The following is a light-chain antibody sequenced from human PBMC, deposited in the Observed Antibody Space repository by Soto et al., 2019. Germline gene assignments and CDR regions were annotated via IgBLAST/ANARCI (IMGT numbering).Light chain of an antibody. J-gene: IGKJ3*01. Sequence: EIVLTQSPGTLSLSPGERATLSCRASQSVSSSYLAWYQQKPGQAPRLLIYGASSRATGIPDRFSGRGSGPDVPLSISRVEPEDFAVYYCQQYGSSPLFTFGPGTKVDIK. CDR2: GAS. CDR1: QSVSSSY. V-gene: IGKV3-20*01. CDR3: QQYGSSPLFT.